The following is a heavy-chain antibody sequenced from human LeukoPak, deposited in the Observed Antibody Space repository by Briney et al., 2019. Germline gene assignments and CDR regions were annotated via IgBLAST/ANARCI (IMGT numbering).Heavy chain of an antibody. CDR2: INAGNGNT. V-gene: IGHV1-3*01. J-gene: IGHJ4*02. Sequence: ASVKVSCKASGYIFTSYVMHWVRQAPGQRLEWMGWINAGNGNTKSSQKFQGRVTIIRDTSASTAYMEVSSLRSEDTSVYYCARASPGYSYDYFDYWGQGTLVTVSS. CDR3: ARASPGYSYDYFDY. D-gene: IGHD5-18*01. CDR1: GYIFTSYV.